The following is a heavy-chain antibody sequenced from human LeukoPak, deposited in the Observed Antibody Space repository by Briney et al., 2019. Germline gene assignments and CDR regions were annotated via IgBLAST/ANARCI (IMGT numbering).Heavy chain of an antibody. CDR2: IKQDGGEK. Sequence: PGGSLRLSCAASGFTLSSYWMSWVRQAPGKGLQWVANIKQDGGEKYYVDPVKGRFTITRDNAKNSLYLQMNSLRAEDTAVYYCARDRRWYQLPQLRDYYYMDVWGKGTTVTVSS. D-gene: IGHD2-2*01. J-gene: IGHJ6*03. V-gene: IGHV3-7*01. CDR3: ARDRRWYQLPQLRDYYYMDV. CDR1: GFTLSSYW.